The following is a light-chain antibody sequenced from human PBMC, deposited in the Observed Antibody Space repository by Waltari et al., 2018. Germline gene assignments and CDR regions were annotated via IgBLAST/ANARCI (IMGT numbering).Light chain of an antibody. V-gene: IGKV1-39*01. CDR2: AAS. J-gene: IGKJ4*01. CDR3: QPTNGFPLT. CDR1: QSISIY. Sequence: DIQMTQSPSSLSASVGDKVTITCRASQSISIYVNWYQQKPGKAPKLLIPAASSVQSGVPSHISGSGSGTDFTLTISSLQPEDFATYYCQPTNGFPLTFGGGTKVETK.